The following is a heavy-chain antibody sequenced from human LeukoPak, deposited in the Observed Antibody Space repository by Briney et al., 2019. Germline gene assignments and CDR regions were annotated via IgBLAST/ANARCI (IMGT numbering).Heavy chain of an antibody. CDR2: IYYSGIT. CDR3: ARSVGYNYAFGYFDP. D-gene: IGHD5-18*01. Sequence: PSQTLSPSCAVSGGSISSGTSYWSWIRQLPGKGLEWIGYIYYSGITNCNPSLKSRVTISVDTSENQFSLKLSSVTAADTAVYYCARSVGYNYAFGYFDPWGQGTLVTVSS. CDR1: GGSISSGTSY. J-gene: IGHJ5*02. V-gene: IGHV4-31*11.